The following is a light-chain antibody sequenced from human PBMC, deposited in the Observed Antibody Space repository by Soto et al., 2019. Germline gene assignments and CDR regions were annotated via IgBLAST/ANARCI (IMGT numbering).Light chain of an antibody. Sequence: EIVLTQSPGTLSLSPGERATLSCRASQSVSSSYLAWYQQKPGQAPRLLIYGASSRATGIPDRFSGSGSGTDFTLTISRLEPEDFAVDYCQQYGSSRTFGQGTKVEI. CDR3: QQYGSSRT. CDR1: QSVSSSY. V-gene: IGKV3-20*01. CDR2: GAS. J-gene: IGKJ1*01.